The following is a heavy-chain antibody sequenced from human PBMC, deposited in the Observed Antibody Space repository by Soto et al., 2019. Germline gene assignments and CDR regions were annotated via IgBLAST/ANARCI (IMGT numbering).Heavy chain of an antibody. D-gene: IGHD3-10*01. V-gene: IGHV3-48*02. CDR3: AREWFGEGYYYYYGMDV. CDR1: GFTFSSYS. Sequence: PGGSLRLSCAASGFTFSSYSMNWVRQAPGKGLEWVSYISSSSSTIYYADSVKGRFTISRDNAKNSLYLQMNSLRDEDTAVYYCAREWFGEGYYYYYGMDVWGQGTTVTVS. J-gene: IGHJ6*02. CDR2: ISSSSSTI.